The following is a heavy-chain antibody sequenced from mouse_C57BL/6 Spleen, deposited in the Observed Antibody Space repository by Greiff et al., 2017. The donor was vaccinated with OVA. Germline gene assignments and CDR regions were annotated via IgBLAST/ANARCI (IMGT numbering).Heavy chain of an antibody. V-gene: IGHV1-80*01. CDR2: IYPGDGDT. Sequence: VQLQQSGAELVKPGASVKISCKASGYAFSSYWMNWVKQRPGKGLEWIGQIYPGDGDTNYNGKFKGKATLTADKSSSTAYMQLSSLTSEDSAVYFCARRGRLYYYYFDYWGQGTTLTVSS. J-gene: IGHJ2*01. D-gene: IGHD1-1*01. CDR1: GYAFSSYW. CDR3: ARRGRLYYYYFDY.